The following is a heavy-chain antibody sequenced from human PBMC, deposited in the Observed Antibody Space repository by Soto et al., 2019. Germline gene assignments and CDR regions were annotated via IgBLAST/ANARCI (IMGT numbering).Heavy chain of an antibody. V-gene: IGHV3-48*03. CDR3: ARDVDYYGSGGYQDY. Sequence: EVQLVESGGGLVQPGGSLRLSCAASGFTFSSYEMNWVRQAPGKGLEWVSYISTSGNTIHYADSVKGRFTISRDNAQNSLYLQMISLRAEDTAVYYCARDVDYYGSGGYQDYWGQGTLVTVSS. CDR1: GFTFSSYE. D-gene: IGHD3-22*01. CDR2: ISTSGNTI. J-gene: IGHJ4*02.